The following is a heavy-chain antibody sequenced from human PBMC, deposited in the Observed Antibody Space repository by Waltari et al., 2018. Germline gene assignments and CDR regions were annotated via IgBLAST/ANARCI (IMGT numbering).Heavy chain of an antibody. J-gene: IGHJ4*02. Sequence: QVQLVQSGAEVKKPGASVKVSCKASGNTFTGHYLPWVRQAPGQGLAWMGRINPNSGGTNYAQKFQGRVTMTRDTSISTAYMELSRLRSDDTAVYYCARGWFAGPFDYWGQGTLVTVSS. CDR2: INPNSGGT. CDR1: GNTFTGHY. D-gene: IGHD3-10*01. V-gene: IGHV1-2*06. CDR3: ARGWFAGPFDY.